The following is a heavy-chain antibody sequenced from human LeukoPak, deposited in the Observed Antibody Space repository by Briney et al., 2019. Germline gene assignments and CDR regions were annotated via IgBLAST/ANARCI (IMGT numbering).Heavy chain of an antibody. J-gene: IGHJ4*02. D-gene: IGHD1-26*01. V-gene: IGHV1-18*01. Sequence: ASVKVSCKASGYTFTSYGISWVRQAPGQGLEWMGWISAYNGNANYAQKLQGRVTMTTDTSTSTAYMELRSLRSDDTAVYYCARDFVGATKGGFDYWGQGTLVTVSS. CDR2: ISAYNGNA. CDR1: GYTFTSYG. CDR3: ARDFVGATKGGFDY.